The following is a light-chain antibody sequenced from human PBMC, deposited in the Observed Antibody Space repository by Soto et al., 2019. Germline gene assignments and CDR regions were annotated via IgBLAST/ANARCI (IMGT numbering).Light chain of an antibody. CDR1: SSDVGAYIY. CDR2: EVS. V-gene: IGLV2-14*03. CDR3: NSYTTSGTDV. Sequence: QSALTQPASVSGSPGQSITISCTGTSSDVGAYIYVSWYQQHPGNAPKLMIYEVSGRPSGVSYRFSGSKSGNTASLTISGLQAEDEADYYCNSYTTSGTDVFGTGTKVTVL. J-gene: IGLJ1*01.